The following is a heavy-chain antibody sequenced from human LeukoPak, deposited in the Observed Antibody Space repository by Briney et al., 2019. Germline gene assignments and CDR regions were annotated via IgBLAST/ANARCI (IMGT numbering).Heavy chain of an antibody. CDR2: ISAYNGNT. D-gene: IGHD6-6*01. J-gene: IGHJ5*02. CDR3: ARYEAARDWFDP. CDR1: GYTFTSYG. V-gene: IGHV1-18*01. Sequence: GASVKVSCKASGYTFTSYGISWVRQAPGQGLEWMGWISAYNGNTNYAQKFQGRVTMTRDTSISTAYMELSRLRSDDTAVYYCARYEAARDWFDPWGQGTLVTVSS.